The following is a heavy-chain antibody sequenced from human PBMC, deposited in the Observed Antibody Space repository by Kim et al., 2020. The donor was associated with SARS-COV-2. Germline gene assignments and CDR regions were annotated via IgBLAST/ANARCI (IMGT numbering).Heavy chain of an antibody. CDR3: AKNDILDM. J-gene: IGHJ3*02. CDR1: GFTFRGSW. Sequence: GGSLRLSCATSGFTFRGSWMHWVRQVPGKGLMWVSRINDDGTSTSYADSVRGRFIISRDNRKNTLYLQMNGVRGDDSAIYYRAKNDILDMWGQGTRVTVSS. CDR2: INDDGTST. V-gene: IGHV3-74*01.